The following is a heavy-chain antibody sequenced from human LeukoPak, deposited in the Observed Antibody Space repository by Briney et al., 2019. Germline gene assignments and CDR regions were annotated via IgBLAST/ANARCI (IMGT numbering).Heavy chain of an antibody. Sequence: SGGSLRLSCAVSGFTFSSYAMSWVRQAPGKGLEWVSVISGSGGSIYYADSVKGRFTVSRDNSKNTLFLQMNSLRAEDTAVYYCAKDGGLWVSAHWGDSWGRGTLVTVSS. J-gene: IGHJ4*02. CDR3: AKDGGLWVSAHWGDS. CDR2: ISGSGGSI. D-gene: IGHD7-27*01. V-gene: IGHV3-23*01. CDR1: GFTFSSYA.